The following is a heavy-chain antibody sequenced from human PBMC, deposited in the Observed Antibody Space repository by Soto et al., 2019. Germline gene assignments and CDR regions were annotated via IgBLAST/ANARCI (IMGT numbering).Heavy chain of an antibody. CDR2: INPSGGST. D-gene: IGHD3-3*01. CDR1: GYTFTSYY. Sequence: GASVKVSCKASGYTFTSYYMHWVRQAPGQGLEWMGIINPSGGSTSYAQKFQGRVTMTRDTSTSTVYMELSSLRSEDTAVYYCARDYDFWSGYYPIPSYWGQGTLVNVSS. V-gene: IGHV1-46*01. J-gene: IGHJ4*02. CDR3: ARDYDFWSGYYPIPSY.